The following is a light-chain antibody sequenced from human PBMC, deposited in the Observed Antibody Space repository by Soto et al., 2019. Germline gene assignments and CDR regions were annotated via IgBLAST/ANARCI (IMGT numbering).Light chain of an antibody. Sequence: EIVLTQSPATLSLSPGGRATLSCRASETVANDLAWYQQKPGLPPRLLIHEASNRVIGIPARFSGSGSGTDFTLTISSLEPEDFGVYYCQQRWHWPSNTFGQGTRLEI. CDR3: QQRWHWPSNT. CDR2: EAS. J-gene: IGKJ5*01. CDR1: ETVAND. V-gene: IGKV3-11*01.